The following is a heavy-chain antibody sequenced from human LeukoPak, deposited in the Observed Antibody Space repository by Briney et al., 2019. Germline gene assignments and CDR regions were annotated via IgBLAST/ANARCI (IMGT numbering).Heavy chain of an antibody. CDR3: ARGADFWSGSGGLWFDP. CDR2: IYTSGST. Sequence: SETLSLTCTVSGGSISSYYWSWIRQPAGKGLEWIGRIYTSGSTNYNPSLKSRVTISVDTSKNQFSLKLSSVTAADTAVYYCARGADFWSGSGGLWFDPWGQGTLVTVSS. J-gene: IGHJ5*02. D-gene: IGHD3-3*01. V-gene: IGHV4-4*07. CDR1: GGSISSYY.